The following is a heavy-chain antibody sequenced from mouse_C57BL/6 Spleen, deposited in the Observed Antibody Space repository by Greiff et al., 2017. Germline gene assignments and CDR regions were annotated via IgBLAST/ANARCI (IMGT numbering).Heavy chain of an antibody. CDR2: ISSGSSTI. D-gene: IGHD1-1*01. J-gene: IGHJ2*01. V-gene: IGHV5-17*01. CDR1: GFTFSDYG. CDR3: ARENYGSFYFDY. Sequence: DVKLVESGGGLVKPGGSLKLSCAASGFTFSDYGMHWVRQAPEKGLEWVAYISSGSSTIYYADTVKGRFTISRDNAKNTLFLQMTSLRSEDTAMYYCARENYGSFYFDYWGQGTTLTVSS.